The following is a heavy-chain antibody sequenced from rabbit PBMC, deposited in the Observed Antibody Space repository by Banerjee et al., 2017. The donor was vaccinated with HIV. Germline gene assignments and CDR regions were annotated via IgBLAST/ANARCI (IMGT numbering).Heavy chain of an antibody. D-gene: IGHD8-1*01. CDR1: GFDFSSYG. Sequence: QEQLKETGGGLVQPGGSLTLSCKASGFDFSSYGVSWVRQTPGKGLEWIGTIDPVFGSTYYASWVNGRFTISSHNAQNTLYLQLNSLTAADTATYFCAKDGGSDYDWAMDLWGPGTLVTVS. CDR3: AKDGGSDYDWAMDL. V-gene: IGHV1S47*01. CDR2: IDPVFGST. J-gene: IGHJ6*01.